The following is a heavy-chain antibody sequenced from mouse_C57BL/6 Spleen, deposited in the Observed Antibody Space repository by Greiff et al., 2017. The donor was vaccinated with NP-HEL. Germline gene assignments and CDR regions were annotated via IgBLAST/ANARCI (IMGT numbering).Heavy chain of an antibody. CDR3: ARAYYSNYFDY. J-gene: IGHJ2*01. CDR2: INYDGSST. D-gene: IGHD2-5*01. CDR1: GFTFSDYY. V-gene: IGHV5-16*01. Sequence: EVKLMESGGGLVQPGSSMKLSCTASGFTFSDYYMAWVRQVPEKGLEWVANINYDGSSTYYLDSLKSRFIISRDNAKNMLYLQMSSLKSEDTATYYCARAYYSNYFDYWGQGTTLTVSS.